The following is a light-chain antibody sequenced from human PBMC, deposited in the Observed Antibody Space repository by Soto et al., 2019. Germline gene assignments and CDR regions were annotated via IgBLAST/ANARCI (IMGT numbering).Light chain of an antibody. J-gene: IGLJ3*02. Sequence: QSALTQPPSASGSPGQSVTISCTGTSSDVGAYKYVSWYQQYPGKAPKLMIYEVSKRPSGVPDRFSGSKSGNTASLTVSGLQAEDEADSYCTSYVGRNIWVFGGGTKLTVL. CDR3: TSYVGRNIWV. V-gene: IGLV2-8*01. CDR1: SSDVGAYKY. CDR2: EVS.